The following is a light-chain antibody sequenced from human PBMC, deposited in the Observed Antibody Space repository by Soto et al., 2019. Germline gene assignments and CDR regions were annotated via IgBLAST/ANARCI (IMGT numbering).Light chain of an antibody. J-gene: IGKJ1*01. V-gene: IGKV3-20*01. CDR1: QSVDSRY. CDR2: GTS. Sequence: ENVLTQSPGTLSLSPGERATLSCRASQSVDSRYLVWYQQKPGQSPWLLIYGTSTRATGIPDRFSGSGSGTDFTLTINRREPEDSAVDYCQQFGRSLLSFGQGTKVEIK. CDR3: QQFGRSLLS.